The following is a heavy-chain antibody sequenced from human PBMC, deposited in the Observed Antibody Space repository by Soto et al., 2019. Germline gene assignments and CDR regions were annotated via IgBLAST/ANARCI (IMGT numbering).Heavy chain of an antibody. J-gene: IGHJ6*02. D-gene: IGHD2-15*01. CDR3: AKLGYCTGGTCYLDYYYGVDV. CDR1: GFSFSRNA. V-gene: IGHV3-23*01. CDR2: ISSGGNT. Sequence: QLLESGGGLVQPGGSLRLSCEASGFSFSRNAMSWVRQAPGKGLEWVSSISSGGNTYYADSVKGRFTISRDNSKTTQSLRMTSLGAEDTAVYYCAKLGYCTGGTCYLDYYYGVDVWGQGTTVTVS.